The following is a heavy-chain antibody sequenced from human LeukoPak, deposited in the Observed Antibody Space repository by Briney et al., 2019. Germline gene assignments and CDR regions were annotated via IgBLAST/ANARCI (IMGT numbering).Heavy chain of an antibody. V-gene: IGHV3-23*01. CDR2: VSGSGDST. CDR3: AKRGTYFGGFDY. Sequence: GGSLRLSCAASGLTFSNYDMSWVRQAPGKGLEWVSAVSGSGDSTYYTESVKGRFTISRDNSKNTLYLQMNSLRAEDTAVYYCAKRGTYFGGFDYCGQGNLVTVSS. D-gene: IGHD1-26*01. CDR1: GLTFSNYD. J-gene: IGHJ4*02.